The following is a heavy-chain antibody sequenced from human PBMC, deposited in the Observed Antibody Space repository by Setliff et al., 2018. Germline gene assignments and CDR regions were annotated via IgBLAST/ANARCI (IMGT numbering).Heavy chain of an antibody. J-gene: IGHJ6*03. Sequence: PGESLKISCVASGFTFSSYSMIWVRQAPGTGLEWVSSVSIGQTHIYYADSVKGRFTISRDNANQSLYLQMNSLRAEDTAVYYCARLALTGYDSSGYYYALEYYYYMDVWGKGTTVTVSS. CDR3: ARLALTGYDSSGYYYALEYYYYMDV. V-gene: IGHV3-21*01. CDR1: GFTFSSYS. CDR2: VSIGQTHI. D-gene: IGHD3-22*01.